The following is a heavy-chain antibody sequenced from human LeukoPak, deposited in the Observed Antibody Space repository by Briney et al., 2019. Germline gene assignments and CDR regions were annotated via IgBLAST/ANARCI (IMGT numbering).Heavy chain of an antibody. V-gene: IGHV3-66*01. CDR3: ARVELDYYGSGSSGYYYYYYGMDV. CDR2: IYSGGST. J-gene: IGHJ6*02. Sequence: PGGSLRLSCAASGFTVSSNYMSWVRQAPGKGLEWVSVIYSGGSTYYADSVKGRFTISRDNSKNTLYLQMNSLRAEDTAVYYCARVELDYYGSGSSGYYYYYYGMDVWGQGTTVTVSS. CDR1: GFTVSSNY. D-gene: IGHD3-10*01.